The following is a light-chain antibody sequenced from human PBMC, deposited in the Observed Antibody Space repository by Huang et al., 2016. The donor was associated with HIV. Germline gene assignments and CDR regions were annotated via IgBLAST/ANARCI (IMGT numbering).Light chain of an antibody. CDR1: QSLVHKDGKTY. CDR2: DIS. J-gene: IGKJ5*01. Sequence: DVVLTQTPLSLSVTPGQPASISCKSSQSLVHKDGKTYFYWYLQKPGQPPQFLIYDISGRFSGVSGRVSGSGSGTDFTLKISRVEAEDVGVYHCMHSIQFPRTFGQGTRLEIK. CDR3: MHSIQFPRT. V-gene: IGKV2D-29*01.